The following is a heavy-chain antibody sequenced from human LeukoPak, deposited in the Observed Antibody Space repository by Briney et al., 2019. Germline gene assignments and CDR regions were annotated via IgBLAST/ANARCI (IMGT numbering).Heavy chain of an antibody. V-gene: IGHV3-23*01. CDR2: MSANGDTT. D-gene: IGHD4-11*01. CDR3: AKRSTQTTPSNYIYFYMDV. J-gene: IGHJ6*03. CDR1: GFTSYNYA. Sequence: GGSLRLSCAASGFTSYNYAMTWVREAPGRGLEWVAAMSANGDTTYYADSARGRSTISRDNFKNTLYLEMNSLRAEDTAVYYCAKRSTQTTPSNYIYFYMDVWGKGTTVTVS.